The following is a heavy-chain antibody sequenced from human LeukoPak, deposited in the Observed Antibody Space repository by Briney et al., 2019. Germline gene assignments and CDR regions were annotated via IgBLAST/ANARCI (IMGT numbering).Heavy chain of an antibody. V-gene: IGHV1-2*02. J-gene: IGHJ1*01. Sequence: ASVKVSCKASGYTFTSYDINWVRQAPGQGLGWMGWINPNSGGTNYAQKFQGRVTMTRDTSISTAYMELSRLRSDDTAVYYCANTYCGGDCYSPLLFHHWGQGTLVTVSS. CDR3: ANTYCGGDCYSPLLFHH. CDR1: GYTFTSYD. D-gene: IGHD2-21*02. CDR2: INPNSGGT.